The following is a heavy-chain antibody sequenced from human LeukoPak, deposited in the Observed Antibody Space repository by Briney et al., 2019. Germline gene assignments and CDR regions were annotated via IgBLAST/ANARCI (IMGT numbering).Heavy chain of an antibody. J-gene: IGHJ5*02. CDR2: IYYSGST. CDR1: GFTFSSYA. CDR3: ARDNPLPFDP. V-gene: IGHV4-39*07. Sequence: GSLRLSCAASGFTFSSYAMNWVRQPPGKGLEWIGSIYYSGSTYYNPSLKSRVTISLDTSKNQFSLKLSSVTAADTAVYYCARDNPLPFDPWGQGTLVTVSS.